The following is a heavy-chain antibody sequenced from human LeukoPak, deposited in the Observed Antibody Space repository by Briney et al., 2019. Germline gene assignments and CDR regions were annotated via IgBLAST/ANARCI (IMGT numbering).Heavy chain of an antibody. J-gene: IGHJ3*02. Sequence: SETLSLTCTVSGGSISSYYWSWIRQPPGKGLEWIGYIYYSGSTNYNPSLKSRVTISVDTSKNQFSLKLSSVTAADTAVYYCARDFSSRAFDIWGQGTMVTVSS. CDR1: GGSISSYY. V-gene: IGHV4-59*01. CDR2: IYYSGST. CDR3: ARDFSSRAFDI. D-gene: IGHD2-2*01.